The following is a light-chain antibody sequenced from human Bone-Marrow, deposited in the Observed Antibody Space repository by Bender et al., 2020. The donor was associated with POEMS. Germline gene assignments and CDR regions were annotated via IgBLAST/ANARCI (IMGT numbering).Light chain of an antibody. CDR3: CSYAGSSTTV. CDR1: SSDVGGYNY. V-gene: IGLV2-23*02. J-gene: IGLJ3*02. Sequence: QSALTQPASVSGSPGQSVAISCTGTSSDVGGYNYVSWYQQHPGKAPKLIIYEVTERPSGVPDRFSGSKSGNTASLTISGLQAEDEANYYCCSYAGSSTTVFGGGTKLTVL. CDR2: EVT.